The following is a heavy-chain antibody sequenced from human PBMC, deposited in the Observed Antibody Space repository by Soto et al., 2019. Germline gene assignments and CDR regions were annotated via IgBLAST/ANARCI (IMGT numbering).Heavy chain of an antibody. CDR2: INHSGST. J-gene: IGHJ4*02. D-gene: IGHD2-8*02. CDR1: GGSFSGYY. CDR3: GGDNITGLFDY. Sequence: SETLSLTCAVYGGSFSGYYWTWIRQPPGTGLEWIGEINHSGSTNYNPSLKSRVTISVDTSKNQFSLKLTSVTAADTAVYYCGGDNITGLFDYWGQGTLVTVSS. V-gene: IGHV4-34*01.